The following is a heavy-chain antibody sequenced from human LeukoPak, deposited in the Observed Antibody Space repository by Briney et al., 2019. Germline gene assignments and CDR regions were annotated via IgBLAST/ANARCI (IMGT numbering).Heavy chain of an antibody. Sequence: GGSLRLSCAASGFTFSNAWMSWVRQAPGKGLEWVGRIKSKTDGGTTDYAAPVKGRFTISRDDSKNTLYLQMNSLKTEDTAVYYCTTGPIVVVTFRSDYWGQGTLVTVSS. V-gene: IGHV3-15*01. CDR1: GFTFSNAW. CDR3: TTGPIVVVTFRSDY. D-gene: IGHD3-22*01. CDR2: IKSKTDGGTT. J-gene: IGHJ4*02.